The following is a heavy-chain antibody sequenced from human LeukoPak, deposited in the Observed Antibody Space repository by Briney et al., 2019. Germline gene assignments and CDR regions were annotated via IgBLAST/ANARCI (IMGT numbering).Heavy chain of an antibody. J-gene: IGHJ6*03. CDR3: ARGTRYYYYMDV. V-gene: IGHV4-39*07. CDR1: GGSISSSSYY. CDR2: IYYSGST. Sequence: SETLSLTCTVSGGSISSSSYYWGWIRQPPGKGLEWIGSIYYSGSTYYNPSLKSRVTISVDTSKNQFSLKLSSVTAADTAAYYCARGTRYYYYMDVWGKGTTVTVSS.